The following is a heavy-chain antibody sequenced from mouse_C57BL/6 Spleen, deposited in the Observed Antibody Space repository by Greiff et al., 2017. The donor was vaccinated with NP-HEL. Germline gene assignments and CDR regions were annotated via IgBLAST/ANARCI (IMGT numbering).Heavy chain of an antibody. D-gene: IGHD2-4*01. V-gene: IGHV3-6*01. CDR3: AIYYDYDGGFAY. Sequence: EVKLVESGPGLVKPSQSLSLTCSVTGYSITSGYYWNWIRQFPGNKLEWMGYISYDGSNNYNPSLKNRISITRDTSKNQFFLKLNSVTTEDTATYYCAIYYDYDGGFAYWGHGTLVTVSA. J-gene: IGHJ3*01. CDR1: GYSITSGYY. CDR2: ISYDGSN.